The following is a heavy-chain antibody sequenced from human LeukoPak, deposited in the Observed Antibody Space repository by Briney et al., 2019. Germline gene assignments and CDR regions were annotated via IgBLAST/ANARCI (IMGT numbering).Heavy chain of an antibody. CDR1: GGSISSYY. Sequence: PSETLSLSCAVAGGSISSYYWSWIRQPPGKGLGWFGYIFYSGSTNYNPSLRSRVTISVDTSKNQFSLKLSSVTAADTAVYYCARGGSSWAFDYWGQGTLVTVSS. CDR2: IFYSGST. D-gene: IGHD6-13*01. CDR3: ARGGSSWAFDY. J-gene: IGHJ4*02. V-gene: IGHV4-59*01.